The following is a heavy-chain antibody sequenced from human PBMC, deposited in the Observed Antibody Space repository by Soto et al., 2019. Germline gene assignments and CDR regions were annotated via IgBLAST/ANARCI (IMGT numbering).Heavy chain of an antibody. CDR3: ARDRTAVGLHVLGY. V-gene: IGHV1-2*02. J-gene: IGHJ4*02. D-gene: IGHD4-4*01. CDR2: INPNSGGT. Sequence: ASVKVSCKPSGYTFTGCYMHWVRQAPGQGLEWMGWINPNSGGTNYAQKFQGRVTMTRDTSISTAYMELSRLRSDDTAVYYCARDRTAVGLHVLGYWGQGTLVTVSS. CDR1: GYTFTGCY.